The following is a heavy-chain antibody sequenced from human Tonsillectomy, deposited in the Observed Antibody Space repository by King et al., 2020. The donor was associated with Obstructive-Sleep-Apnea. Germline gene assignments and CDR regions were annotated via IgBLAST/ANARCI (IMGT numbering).Heavy chain of an antibody. V-gene: IGHV4-4*02. CDR3: ARDPYGDHFDY. J-gene: IGHJ4*02. Sequence: QLQESGPGLVKPSGTLSLTCAVSGGSISSSDWWTWVRQPPGKGLEWIGEIYNSGSTIYNPSLKIRVTISIDKSRNQFSLKLNSVTAADTAVYHCARDPYGDHFDYWGQGTLVTVSS. CDR2: IYNSGST. CDR1: GGSISSSDW. D-gene: IGHD4-17*01.